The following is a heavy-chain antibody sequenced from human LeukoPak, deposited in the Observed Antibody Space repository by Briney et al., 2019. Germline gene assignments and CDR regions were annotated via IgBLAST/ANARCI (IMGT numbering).Heavy chain of an antibody. CDR2: IYYSGST. Sequence: SETLSLTCTVSGGSISSSSYYWGWIRQPPGKGLEWIGSIYYSGSTYYNPSLKSRVTISVDTSKNQFSLKLSSVTAADTAVYYCATSGSGPTRYYYYYYMDVWGKGTTVTISS. CDR1: GGSISSSSYY. V-gene: IGHV4-39*07. CDR3: ATSGSGPTRYYYYYYMDV. J-gene: IGHJ6*03. D-gene: IGHD3-10*01.